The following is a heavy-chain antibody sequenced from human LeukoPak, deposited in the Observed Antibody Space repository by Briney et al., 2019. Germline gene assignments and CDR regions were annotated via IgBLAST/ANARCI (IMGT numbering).Heavy chain of an antibody. CDR1: GGSFGDFA. V-gene: IGHV1-69*05. D-gene: IGHD1-14*01. CDR3: AATSIIFNWFDP. CDR2: SVPISDTK. J-gene: IGHJ5*02. Sequence: SVKVSCKASGGSFGDFAIIWVRQAPGHGLELMGRSVPISDTKDYAQKFQGRVTFTTDESTTTAHMELSNLSPEDTAVYYCAATSIIFNWFDPWGQGTLVTVSS.